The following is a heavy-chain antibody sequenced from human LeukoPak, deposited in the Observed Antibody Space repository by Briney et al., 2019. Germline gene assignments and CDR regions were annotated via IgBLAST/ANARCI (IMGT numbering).Heavy chain of an antibody. CDR3: ARGPIQLWIHNAMDV. CDR1: GFTFGDHA. D-gene: IGHD5-18*01. Sequence: GRSQRLSCTGSGFTFGDHAMSWVRQAPGKGLEWVGFIRSKAYRGTTEYAASVKGRFTISGDDSASIAYLQMNSLRTEDTAVYYCARGPIQLWIHNAMDVWGQGTTVTVSS. J-gene: IGHJ6*02. CDR2: IRSKAYRGTT. V-gene: IGHV3-49*04.